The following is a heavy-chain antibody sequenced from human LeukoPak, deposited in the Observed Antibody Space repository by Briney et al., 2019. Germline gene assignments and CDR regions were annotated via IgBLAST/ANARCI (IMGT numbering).Heavy chain of an antibody. CDR3: ARRRVYSGSGEFDF. V-gene: IGHV4-61*01. J-gene: IGHJ4*02. Sequence: SETLSLTCTVSGGSVSSGSYYWSWIRQPPGKGLEWIGYIHYSGTTNYNPSLKSRVTISLDTSRNQFSLKLRSVTTADTAVYYCARRRVYSGSGEFDFWGQGTLVTVSS. D-gene: IGHD5-12*01. CDR2: IHYSGTT. CDR1: GGSVSSGSYY.